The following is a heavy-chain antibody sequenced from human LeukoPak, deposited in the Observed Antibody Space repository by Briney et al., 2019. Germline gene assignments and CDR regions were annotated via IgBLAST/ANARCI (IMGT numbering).Heavy chain of an antibody. CDR3: AREKGIAAAGRGSPFWFDP. CDR2: IYHSGST. CDR1: GGSISSSNW. V-gene: IGHV4-4*02. D-gene: IGHD6-13*01. Sequence: SETLSLTCAVSGGSISSSNWWSWVRQPPGKGLEWIREIYHSGSTNYNPSLKSRVTISVDKSKNQFSLKLSSVTAADTAVYYCAREKGIAAAGRGSPFWFDPWGQGTLVTVSS. J-gene: IGHJ5*02.